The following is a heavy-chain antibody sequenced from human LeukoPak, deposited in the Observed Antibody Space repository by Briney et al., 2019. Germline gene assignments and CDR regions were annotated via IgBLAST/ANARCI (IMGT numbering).Heavy chain of an antibody. CDR3: AKDWVWYQLLNFDY. CDR1: GFTFSSYG. V-gene: IGHV3-30*02. CDR2: IRYDGSNK. Sequence: QPGGSLRLSCAASGFTFSSYGMHWVRQATGKGLEWVAFIRYDGSNKYYADSVKGRFTISRDNSKNTLYLQMNSLRAEDTAVYYCAKDWVWYQLLNFDYWGQGTLVTVSS. D-gene: IGHD2-2*01. J-gene: IGHJ4*02.